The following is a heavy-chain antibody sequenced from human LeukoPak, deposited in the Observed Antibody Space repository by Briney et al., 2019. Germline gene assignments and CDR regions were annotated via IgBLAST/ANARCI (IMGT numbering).Heavy chain of an antibody. D-gene: IGHD4-17*01. CDR2: IYNSVNT. J-gene: IGHJ4*02. CDR3: TRGLRAEY. CDR1: GGSISSYY. Sequence: SETLSLTCTVSGGSISSYYWTWIRQPPGKGLEWIGYIYNSVNTNSDPSLKSRVTISVDKSKNQFSLKLRPVTAADTAVYYCTRGLRAEYWGQGTLVTVSS. V-gene: IGHV4-59*01.